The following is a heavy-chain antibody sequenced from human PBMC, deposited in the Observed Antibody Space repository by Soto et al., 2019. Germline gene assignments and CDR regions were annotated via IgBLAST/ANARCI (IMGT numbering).Heavy chain of an antibody. Sequence: PGGSLRLSCAASGFTFSSYPMSWVRQAPGKGLEWVSVTSVSGDTTYYADSVKGRFSISRDNSKNTLSLQMNSLRAEATAVYYCAKGISGWSELHYWGQGVLVTVSS. CDR3: AKGISGWSELHY. CDR1: GFTFSSYP. D-gene: IGHD6-19*01. CDR2: TSVSGDTT. V-gene: IGHV3-23*01. J-gene: IGHJ4*02.